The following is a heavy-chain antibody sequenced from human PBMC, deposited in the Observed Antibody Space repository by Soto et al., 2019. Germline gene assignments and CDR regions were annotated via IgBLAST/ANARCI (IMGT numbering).Heavy chain of an antibody. CDR3: ARGKRYTNDY. V-gene: IGHV1-8*01. Sequence: QVQLVQSGAEVKKPGASVKVSCKASGYTFSNYDINWVRQATGQGLEWMGWMSANRGRTGYAQKFQGKVTMTRNTSSSTADMELSSLRSEDTAVYYCARGKRYTNDYWGQGTLVTVSS. CDR1: GYTFSNYD. CDR2: MSANRGRT. D-gene: IGHD2-2*02. J-gene: IGHJ4*02.